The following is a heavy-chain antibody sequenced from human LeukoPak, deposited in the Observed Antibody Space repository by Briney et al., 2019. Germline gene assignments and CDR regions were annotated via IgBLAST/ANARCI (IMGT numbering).Heavy chain of an antibody. Sequence: GGSLRLSCAASGFTFSSYSMNWVRQAPGKGLEWVSSISSSSSYIYYADSVKGRFTFSRDNAKNSLYLQMNSLRAEDTAVYYCARDSVGATPHYWGQGTLVTVSS. CDR3: ARDSVGATPHY. CDR2: ISSSSSYI. D-gene: IGHD1-26*01. V-gene: IGHV3-21*01. J-gene: IGHJ4*02. CDR1: GFTFSSYS.